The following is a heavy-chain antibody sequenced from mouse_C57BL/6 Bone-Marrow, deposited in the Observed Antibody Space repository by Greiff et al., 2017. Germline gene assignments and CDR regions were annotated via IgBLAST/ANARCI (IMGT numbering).Heavy chain of an antibody. CDR2: IHPNSGST. D-gene: IGHD2-2*01. Sequence: QVQLQQPGAELVKPGASVKLSCKASGYTFTSYWMHWVKQRPGQGLEWIGMIHPNSGSTNYKEKFKSKATLTVDKSSSTAYMQLSSLTSEDSAVYYCARRWLRRRFAYWGQGTLVTVSA. V-gene: IGHV1-64*01. CDR1: GYTFTSYW. CDR3: ARRWLRRRFAY. J-gene: IGHJ3*01.